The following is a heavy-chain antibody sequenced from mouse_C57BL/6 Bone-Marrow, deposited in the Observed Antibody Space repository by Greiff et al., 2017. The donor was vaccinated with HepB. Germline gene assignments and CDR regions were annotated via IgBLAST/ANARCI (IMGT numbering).Heavy chain of an antibody. CDR2: IYPGSGST. CDR3: ARSGLGRYYAMDY. D-gene: IGHD4-1*01. CDR1: GYTFTSYW. V-gene: IGHV1-55*01. Sequence: VQLQQSGAELMKPGASVKLSCKASGYTFTSYWITWVKQRPGQGLEWIGDIYPGSGSTNYNEKFKSKATLTVDTSSSTAYMQLSSLTSEDSAVYYCARSGLGRYYAMDYWGQGTSVTVSS. J-gene: IGHJ4*01.